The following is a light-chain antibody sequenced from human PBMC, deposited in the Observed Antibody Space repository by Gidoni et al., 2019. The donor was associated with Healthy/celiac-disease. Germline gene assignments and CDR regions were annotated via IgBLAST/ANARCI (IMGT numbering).Light chain of an antibody. V-gene: IGLV3-25*03. Sequence: SYELTQPPSVSVSPGQTARITCSGDAFPKQYAYWYQQKPGQAPVLVIYKDSERPSGIPERFSGSSSGTTVTLTISGVQAEDEADYYCQSADSSGIYVFGTGTKVTVL. CDR2: KDS. CDR3: QSADSSGIYV. CDR1: AFPKQY. J-gene: IGLJ1*01.